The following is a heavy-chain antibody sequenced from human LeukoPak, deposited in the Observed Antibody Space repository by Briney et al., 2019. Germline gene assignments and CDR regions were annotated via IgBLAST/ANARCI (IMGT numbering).Heavy chain of an antibody. D-gene: IGHD2-15*01. Sequence: SETLSLTCTVSGGSISSGGYYWSWLRQHPGTGLEWIGYIYYSGSTYYNPSLKSRVTISVDTSKNQFSLKLSSVTAADTAVYYCARDVPFYCSGGSCYGNYFDYWGQGTLVTVSS. CDR1: GGSISSGGYY. CDR3: ARDVPFYCSGGSCYGNYFDY. CDR2: IYYSGST. J-gene: IGHJ4*02. V-gene: IGHV4-31*03.